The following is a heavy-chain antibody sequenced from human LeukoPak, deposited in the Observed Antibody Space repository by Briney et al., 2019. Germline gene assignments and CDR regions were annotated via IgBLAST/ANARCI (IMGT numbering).Heavy chain of an antibody. V-gene: IGHV1-8*01. CDR1: GYTFTSYD. CDR3: ATGDMIALY. J-gene: IGHJ4*02. CDR2: MNPNSGNS. D-gene: IGHD3-22*01. Sequence: ASVKVSCKASGYTFTSYDINWVRQATGQGLEWMGWMNPNSGNSGSAQKFQDRVTMTRNTPISTAYMELSSLRSEDTAVYYCATGDMIALYWGQGTLVTVSS.